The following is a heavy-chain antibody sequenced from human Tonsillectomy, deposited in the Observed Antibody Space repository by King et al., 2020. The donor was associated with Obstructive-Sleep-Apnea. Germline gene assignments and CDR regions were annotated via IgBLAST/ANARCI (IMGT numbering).Heavy chain of an antibody. CDR2: SSAYNGNT. CDR1: GYTFTNYG. J-gene: IGHJ6*02. D-gene: IGHD5-24*01. V-gene: IGHV1-18*01. Sequence: QLVQSGAEVKKPGASVKVSCKASGYTFTNYGITWVRQAPGQGPEWMGWSSAYNGNTNYAQKLQGLVTMTTDTSTSTAYMELRSLRSDDTAVYYCARVGGGYNLDFYYGMDVWGQGTTVTVSS. CDR3: ARVGGGYNLDFYYGMDV.